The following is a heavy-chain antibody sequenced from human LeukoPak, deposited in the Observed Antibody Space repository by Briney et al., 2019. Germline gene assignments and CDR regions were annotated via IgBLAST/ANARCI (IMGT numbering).Heavy chain of an antibody. Sequence: PGGSLRLSCAASGFTFSSYSMNWVRQAPGKGLEWVSHITASGTAMFYADSVKGRFTISRDNAKNSLYLQMNSLRDEDTAVYYCARGTQLWRHYYYYGMDVWGQGTTVTVSS. D-gene: IGHD5-18*01. CDR3: ARGTQLWRHYYYYGMDV. J-gene: IGHJ6*02. CDR2: ITASGTAM. CDR1: GFTFSSYS. V-gene: IGHV3-48*02.